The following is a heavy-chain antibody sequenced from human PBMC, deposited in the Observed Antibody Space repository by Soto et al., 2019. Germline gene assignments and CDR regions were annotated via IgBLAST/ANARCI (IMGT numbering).Heavy chain of an antibody. D-gene: IGHD3-3*01. CDR1: GFIFSTYA. Sequence: EVQLLESGGGLVQPGGSLRLSCAASGFIFSTYAMNWVRQAPGKGLEWVSAISSIGGSTFYAESVRGRFIISRDNSRNTLYLQMNSLRAEDTAVYYCAKGDAYDFWSGYPTYYFDYWGQGTLVTVSS. V-gene: IGHV3-23*01. J-gene: IGHJ4*02. CDR2: ISSIGGST. CDR3: AKGDAYDFWSGYPTYYFDY.